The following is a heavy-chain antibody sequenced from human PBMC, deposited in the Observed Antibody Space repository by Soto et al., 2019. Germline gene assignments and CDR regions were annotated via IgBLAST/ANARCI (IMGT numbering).Heavy chain of an antibody. V-gene: IGHV3-30*18. Sequence: QVQLVESGGGVVQPGRSLRLSCAASGFTFSSFGIHWVRQAPGKGLEWVAVISYDGSNKYYADSVKGRFTISRDNSKNKLYLQMKSLRAEDTAVYYCAKTTVAFCRIAVAGPFDYWGQGTLFTVSS. CDR1: GFTFSSFG. D-gene: IGHD6-19*01. CDR2: ISYDGSNK. J-gene: IGHJ4*02. CDR3: AKTTVAFCRIAVAGPFDY.